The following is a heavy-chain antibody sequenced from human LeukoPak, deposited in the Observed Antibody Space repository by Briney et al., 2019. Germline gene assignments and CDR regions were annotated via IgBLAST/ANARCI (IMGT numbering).Heavy chain of an antibody. CDR3: AKDGRNYYYYGMDV. CDR2: ISYDGSNK. D-gene: IGHD1-1*01. Sequence: PGRSLRLSCAASGITLSSYGMHWVRQAPGRGLEWVAVISYDGSNKYYADSVKGRFTISRDNSKNTVYLQMNSLRGEDTAVYYCAKDGRNYYYYGMDVWGQGTTVTVSS. V-gene: IGHV3-30*18. J-gene: IGHJ6*02. CDR1: GITLSSYG.